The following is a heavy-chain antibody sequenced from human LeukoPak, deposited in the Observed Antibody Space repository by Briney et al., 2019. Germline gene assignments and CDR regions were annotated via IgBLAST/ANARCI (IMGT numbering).Heavy chain of an antibody. CDR2: IKQDGSEK. V-gene: IGHV3-7*01. J-gene: IGHJ4*02. CDR1: GFTFSSYG. CDR3: ARDSSALVWNY. D-gene: IGHD5-18*01. Sequence: PGGSLRLSCAASGFTFSSYGMHWVRQAPGKGLEWVANIKQDGSEKYYVDSVKGRFTISRDNAKNSLYLQMNSLRAEDTAVYYCARDSSALVWNYWGQGTLVTVSS.